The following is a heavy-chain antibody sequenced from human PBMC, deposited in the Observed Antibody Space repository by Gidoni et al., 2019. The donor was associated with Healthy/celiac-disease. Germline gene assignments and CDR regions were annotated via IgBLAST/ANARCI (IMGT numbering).Heavy chain of an antibody. CDR3: ARASRYGSGDGFDP. CDR2: INSDGSST. J-gene: IGHJ5*02. Sequence: EVQRVESGGGVVQPGGSRRLPCAASGITFSSYWMHWVRQAHGKGLLWVSRINSDGSSTSYADSVKGRFTISRAHAKYTLFLQMNSLRAEVTAVYYCARASRYGSGDGFDPWGQGTLVTVSS. D-gene: IGHD3-10*01. CDR1: GITFSSYW. V-gene: IGHV3-74*01.